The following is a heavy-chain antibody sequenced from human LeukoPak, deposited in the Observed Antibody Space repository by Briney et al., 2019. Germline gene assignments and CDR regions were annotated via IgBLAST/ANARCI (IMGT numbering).Heavy chain of an antibody. CDR2: IYYSGST. D-gene: IGHD2-21*01. Sequence: SQTLSLTCTVSGGSISSGDYYWSWIRQPPGKGLEWIGYIYYSGSTYYNPSLKSRVTISVDTSKNQFSLKLSSVTAADTAVYYCARLLGWYNWFDPWGQGTLVTVSS. J-gene: IGHJ5*02. CDR3: ARLLGWYNWFDP. V-gene: IGHV4-30-4*01. CDR1: GGSISSGDYY.